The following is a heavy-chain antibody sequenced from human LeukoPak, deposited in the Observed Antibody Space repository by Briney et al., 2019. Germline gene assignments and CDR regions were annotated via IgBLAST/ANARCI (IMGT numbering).Heavy chain of an antibody. J-gene: IGHJ3*02. CDR1: GGSISSYY. CDR2: IYYSGST. Sequence: PSETLSLTCTVSGGSISSYYWSWIRQPPGKGLEWIGYIYYSGSTNYNPSLKSRVTISVDMSKNQFSLKLSSVTAADTAVYYCARRDGSIDAFDIWGQGTMVTVSS. CDR3: ARRDGSIDAFDI. D-gene: IGHD5-12*01. V-gene: IGHV4-59*01.